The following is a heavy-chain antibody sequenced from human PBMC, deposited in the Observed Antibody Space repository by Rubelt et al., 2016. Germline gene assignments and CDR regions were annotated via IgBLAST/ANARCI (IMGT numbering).Heavy chain of an antibody. J-gene: IGHJ3*02. CDR3: ARHSRVIPTAICAFDI. V-gene: IGHV4-39*01. D-gene: IGHD2-2*01. CDR1: GGFISSSDYY. Sequence: QLQLQESGPGLVKPSEILSLTCIVSGGFISSSDYYWGWVRQPPGKGLEWIGSMHNSGTTYYGSSLRSRVTVSVDTSKNQFSLKMTSLTAADTAVYYCARHSRVIPTAICAFDIWGQGTMVTVSS. CDR2: MHNSGTT.